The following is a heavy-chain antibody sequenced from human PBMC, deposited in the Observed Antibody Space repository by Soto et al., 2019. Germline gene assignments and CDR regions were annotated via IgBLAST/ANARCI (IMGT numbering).Heavy chain of an antibody. CDR3: ARERSRSSSPDFAY. Sequence: QVQLVESGGGVVQPGRSLRLSCAASGFTFSDYALHWVRQAPGKGLEWVAVISYYGSNKYYADSVKGRFTVSRDNSKNPPHLQMNSLRAEDTAVYYCARERSRSSSPDFAYWGQGTLVTVSS. CDR2: ISYYGSNK. D-gene: IGHD6-6*01. CDR1: GFTFSDYA. J-gene: IGHJ4*02. V-gene: IGHV3-30-3*01.